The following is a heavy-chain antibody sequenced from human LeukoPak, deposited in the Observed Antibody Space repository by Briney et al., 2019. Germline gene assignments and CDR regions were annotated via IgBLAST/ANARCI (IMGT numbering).Heavy chain of an antibody. CDR2: IYHSGNT. Sequence: SETLSLTRAVSGYSISSGYYWGWIRQPPGKGLEWIGSIYHSGNTYYNPSLKSRVTISVDTSKNQFSLKLSSVTAADTAVYYCARQSTSSWYDYWGQGTLVTVSS. V-gene: IGHV4-38-2*01. J-gene: IGHJ4*02. CDR1: GYSISSGYY. D-gene: IGHD6-13*01. CDR3: ARQSTSSWYDY.